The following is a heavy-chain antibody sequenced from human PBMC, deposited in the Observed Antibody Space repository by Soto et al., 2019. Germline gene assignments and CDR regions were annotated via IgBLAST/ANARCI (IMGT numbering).Heavy chain of an antibody. CDR3: AKIRVWWVDP. CDR1: GGSFRGYY. Sequence: SETLSLTCAVYGGSFRGYYCTWIRQPPGTGLEWIGEINHSGSTNYNPSLKSRVTISVDTSKNQFSLKLSSVTAADSDVYYCAKIRVWWVDPWGQGTLVTVSS. CDR2: INHSGST. V-gene: IGHV4-34*01. J-gene: IGHJ5*02.